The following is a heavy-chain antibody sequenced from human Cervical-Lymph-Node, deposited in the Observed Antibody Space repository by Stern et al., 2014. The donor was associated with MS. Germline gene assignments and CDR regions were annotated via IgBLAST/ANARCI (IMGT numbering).Heavy chain of an antibody. CDR1: GGTFSSYA. CDR2: LIPIFGTA. V-gene: IGHV1-69*01. CDR3: ARLFDISSGFPRFDP. D-gene: IGHD3-9*01. Sequence: QVQLVQSGAEVKKPGSSVKVSCKGSGGTFSSYAISWVRQAPGQGPEWMGGLIPIFGTAEYAQKFQDRVTITADESTSTAYMELGSLRSEDTAVYYCARLFDISSGFPRFDPWGQGTLVTVSS. J-gene: IGHJ5*02.